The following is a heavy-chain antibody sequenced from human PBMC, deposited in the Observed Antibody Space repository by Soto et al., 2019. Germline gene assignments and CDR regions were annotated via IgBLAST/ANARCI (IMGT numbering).Heavy chain of an antibody. CDR1: GGTFSSYA. D-gene: IGHD3-22*01. CDR3: ARTVEYDSSGYYYFIY. CDR2: IIPIFGTA. Sequence: SVKVSCKASGGTFSSYAISWVRQAPGQGLEWVGGIIPIFGTANYAQKFQGRVTITADESTSTAYMELSSLRSEDTAVYYCARTVEYDSSGYYYFIYWGQGTLVTVSS. J-gene: IGHJ4*02. V-gene: IGHV1-69*13.